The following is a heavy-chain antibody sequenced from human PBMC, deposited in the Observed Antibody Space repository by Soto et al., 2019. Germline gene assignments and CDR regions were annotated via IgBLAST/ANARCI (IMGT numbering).Heavy chain of an antibody. V-gene: IGHV4-34*01. CDR3: ARGRVIKVLSYYYYYYGMDV. J-gene: IGHJ6*02. D-gene: IGHD3-16*02. CDR2: INHSGST. CDR1: GGSFSGYY. Sequence: PSETLSLTCAVYGGSFSGYYWSWIRQPPGKGLEWIGEINHSGSTNYNPSLKSRVTISVDTSKNQFSLKLSSVTAADTAVYYCARGRVIKVLSYYYYYYGMDVWGQGTTVTVSS.